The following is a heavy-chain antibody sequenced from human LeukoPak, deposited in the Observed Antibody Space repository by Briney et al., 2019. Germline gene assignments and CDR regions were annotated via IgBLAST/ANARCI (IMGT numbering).Heavy chain of an antibody. CDR3: ARAPEWLIFDY. V-gene: IGHV3-53*04. Sequence: PGGSLRVSSADSGFTVSSNYMSWVREAPGKGLGWGSDIYSGGSTYYADSMRGRVNFPRHNYKNTLYLQMNSLRAEDTAVYYCARAPEWLIFDYWGQGTLVTVSS. J-gene: IGHJ4*02. CDR2: IYSGGST. CDR1: GFTVSSNY. D-gene: IGHD6-19*01.